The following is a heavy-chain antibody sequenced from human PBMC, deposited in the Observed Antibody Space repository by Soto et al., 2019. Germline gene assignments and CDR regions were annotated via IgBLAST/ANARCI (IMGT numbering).Heavy chain of an antibody. D-gene: IGHD3-22*01. V-gene: IGHV5-51*01. CDR1: EYSFTSYW. CDR3: AKGDSMIVVRGAFDI. CDR2: IYPGDSET. J-gene: IGHJ3*02. Sequence: GESLKISCQGFEYSFTSYWIGWVRQVPEKGLEWMGIIYPGDSETRYSPSFQGQVTISVDKSVSTAFLQWSSLKASDTAVYYCAKGDSMIVVRGAFDIWGQGTMVTVSS.